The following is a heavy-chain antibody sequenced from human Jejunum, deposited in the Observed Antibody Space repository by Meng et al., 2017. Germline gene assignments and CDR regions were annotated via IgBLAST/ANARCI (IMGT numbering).Heavy chain of an antibody. D-gene: IGHD3-10*01. CDR1: GGSISGSYDY. J-gene: IGHJ4*02. V-gene: IGHV4-39*01. CDR3: ARHFSGSGTWFFDS. Sequence: QLQLQESGAGLVKASETLSRTCTDSGGSISGSYDYWGWIRQPPGKGLDWTGTISYSGSTYYNPSLTSRVTISMDTSKNQFSLKLSSVTAADTAVYYCARHFSGSGTWFFDSWGQGALVTVSS. CDR2: ISYSGST.